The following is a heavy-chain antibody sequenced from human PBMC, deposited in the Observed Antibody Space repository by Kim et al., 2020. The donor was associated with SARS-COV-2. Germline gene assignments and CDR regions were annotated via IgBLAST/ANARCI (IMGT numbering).Heavy chain of an antibody. CDR1: GGSLSTSSYY. D-gene: IGHD1-7*01. J-gene: IGHJ4*02. V-gene: IGHV4-39*01. Sequence: SETLSLTCTVSGGSLSTSSYYWAWIRQPPGRGLEWIGSMSYTGTFYYNPSLTGRVSISVDTSNNLFSLEMTSMTAADTAVYSCARHGTLAVGGKGGHYLDSWGQGILVTVSS. CDR3: ARHGTLAVGGKGGHYLDS. CDR2: MSYTGTF.